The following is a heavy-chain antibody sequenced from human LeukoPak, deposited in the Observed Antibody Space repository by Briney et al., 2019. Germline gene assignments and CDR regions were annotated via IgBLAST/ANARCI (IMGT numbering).Heavy chain of an antibody. Sequence: SETLSLTCAVYGGSFSGYYWSWIRHPPGKGLECIGEINHSGSTNYNPSLKSRLTISVDTSKNQFSLKLRSVPAAATAVYYRARGYYYGSGSYRSYYYGMAVWGQGTTVTVSS. J-gene: IGHJ6*02. CDR1: GGSFSGYY. CDR3: ARGYYYGSGSYRSYYYGMAV. V-gene: IGHV4-34*01. D-gene: IGHD3-10*01. CDR2: INHSGST.